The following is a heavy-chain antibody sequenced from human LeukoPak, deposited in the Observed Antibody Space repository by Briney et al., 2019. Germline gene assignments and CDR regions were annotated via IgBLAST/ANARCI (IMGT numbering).Heavy chain of an antibody. J-gene: IGHJ4*02. CDR2: IYYSGST. Sequence: SETLSLTCTVSGDSISSSNYYWGWIRQPPGKGLEWIGSIYYSGSTYYNPSIKSRVTISVDTSKNQFSLKLSSVTAADTAVYYCVRPRNSYADLYYFDYWGQGTLVTVSS. V-gene: IGHV4-39*01. CDR1: GDSISSSNYY. D-gene: IGHD5-18*01. CDR3: VRPRNSYADLYYFDY.